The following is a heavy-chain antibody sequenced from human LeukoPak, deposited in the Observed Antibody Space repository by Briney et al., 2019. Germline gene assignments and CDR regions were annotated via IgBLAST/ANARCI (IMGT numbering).Heavy chain of an antibody. Sequence: GGSLRLSCAASGFTFNNYWMTWVRQAPGKGLEWVGNINLDGSDKYYGDSVKGRFTISRDNAKNSLYLQMNSLRAEDTAVYYRARYSGSFDPWGQGTLVTVSS. J-gene: IGHJ5*02. CDR3: ARYSGSFDP. D-gene: IGHD2-15*01. CDR2: INLDGSDK. V-gene: IGHV3-7*01. CDR1: GFTFNNYW.